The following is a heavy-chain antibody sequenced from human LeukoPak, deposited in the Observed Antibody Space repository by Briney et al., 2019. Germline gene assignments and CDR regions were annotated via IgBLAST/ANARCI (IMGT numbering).Heavy chain of an antibody. CDR2: INHSGST. CDR3: ARGRIAAAAPSGRFDP. D-gene: IGHD6-13*01. CDR1: GGSFSGYY. Sequence: RSSETLSLTCAVYGGSFSGYYWSWIRQPPGKGLEWIGEINHSGSTNYNPSLKSRVTIPVDTSKNQFSLKLSSVTAADTAVYYCARGRIAAAAPSGRFDPWGQGTLVTVSS. J-gene: IGHJ5*02. V-gene: IGHV4-34*01.